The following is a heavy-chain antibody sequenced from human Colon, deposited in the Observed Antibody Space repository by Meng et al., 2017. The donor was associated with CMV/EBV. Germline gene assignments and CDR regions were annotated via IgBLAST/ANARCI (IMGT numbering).Heavy chain of an antibody. V-gene: IGHV1-2*02. CDR3: ATFGGDFDY. D-gene: IGHD3-3*01. J-gene: IGHJ4*02. Sequence: QVQLVQSGAEVKEPGASGKVSCKTSGYTFNGYVMHWVRQAPGQGLEWMGWINPVTGDTSYAQKFQVRVTMTRDTSISTAYMELSSLRSDDTAVYYCATFGGDFDYWGQGTLVTVSS. CDR1: GYTFNGYV. CDR2: INPVTGDT.